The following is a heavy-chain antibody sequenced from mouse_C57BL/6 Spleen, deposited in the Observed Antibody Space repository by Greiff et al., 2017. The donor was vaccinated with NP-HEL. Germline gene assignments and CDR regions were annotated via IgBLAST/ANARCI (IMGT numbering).Heavy chain of an antibody. CDR3: LPYGSSLAY. V-gene: IGHV6-6*01. Sequence: EVQLQQSGGGLVQPGGSMKLSCAASGFTFSDAWMDWVRQSPEKGLEWVAEIRNKANNHATYYAESVKGRFTISRDDSKSSVYLQMNSIRAEDTGIYYCLPYGSSLAYWGQGTLVTVSA. CDR1: GFTFSDAW. CDR2: IRNKANNHAT. D-gene: IGHD1-1*01. J-gene: IGHJ3*01.